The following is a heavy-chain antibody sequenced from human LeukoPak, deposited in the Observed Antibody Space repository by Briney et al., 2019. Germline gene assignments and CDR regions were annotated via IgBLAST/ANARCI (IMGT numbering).Heavy chain of an antibody. CDR3: ARDWSEGSSGWYYYGMDV. Sequence: PGGSLRLSCAASGFTFSSYAMHWVRQAPGKGLEWVAVISYDGSNKYYADSVKGRSTISRDNSKNTLYLQMNSLRAEDTAVYYCARDWSEGSSGWYYYGMDVWGQGTTVTVSS. V-gene: IGHV3-30-3*01. CDR2: ISYDGSNK. D-gene: IGHD6-19*01. J-gene: IGHJ6*02. CDR1: GFTFSSYA.